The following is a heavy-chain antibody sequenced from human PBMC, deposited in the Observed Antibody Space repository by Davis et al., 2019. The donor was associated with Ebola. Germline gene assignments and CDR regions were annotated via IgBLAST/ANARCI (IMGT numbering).Heavy chain of an antibody. D-gene: IGHD2-15*01. J-gene: IGHJ5*02. CDR1: GGSISSSSYY. CDR2: IYYSGST. V-gene: IGHV4-39*01. CDR3: ARRDIGLYCSGGSCYSVRWFDP. Sequence: MPSETLSPTCTVSGGSISSSSYYWGWIRQPPGKGLEWIGSIYYSGSTYYNPSLKSRVTISVDTSKNQFSLKLSSVTAADTAVYYCARRDIGLYCSGGSCYSVRWFDPWGQGTLVTVSS.